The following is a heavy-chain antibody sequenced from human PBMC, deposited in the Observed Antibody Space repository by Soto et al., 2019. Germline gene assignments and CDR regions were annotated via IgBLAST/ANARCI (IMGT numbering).Heavy chain of an antibody. CDR1: GFTFSSYG. J-gene: IGHJ1*01. CDR2: ISGSGDST. D-gene: IGHD6-19*01. CDR3: AKGVPGIAVAGTGYFQH. V-gene: IGHV3-23*01. Sequence: GGSLRLSCVASGFTFSSYGMHWVRQAPGKGLEWVSGISGSGDSTYYADSVKGRFTISRDNSKNTLYLQMNSLRAEDTAVYYCAKGVPGIAVAGTGYFQHWGQGTLVTVSS.